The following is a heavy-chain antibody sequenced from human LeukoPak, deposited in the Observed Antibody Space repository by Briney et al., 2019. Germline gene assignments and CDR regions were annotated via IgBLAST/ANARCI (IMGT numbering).Heavy chain of an antibody. Sequence: PSETLSLTCAVYGGPFSGYYWSWIRQPPGKGLEWIGEINHSGSTNYNPSLKSRVTISVDTSKNQFSLKLSSVTAADTAVYYCARTGWLQLTFNYWGQGTLVTVSS. V-gene: IGHV4-34*01. J-gene: IGHJ4*02. CDR3: ARTGWLQLTFNY. CDR1: GGPFSGYY. CDR2: INHSGST. D-gene: IGHD5-24*01.